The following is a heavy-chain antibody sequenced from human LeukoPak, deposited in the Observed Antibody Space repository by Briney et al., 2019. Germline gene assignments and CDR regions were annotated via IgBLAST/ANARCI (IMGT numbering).Heavy chain of an antibody. CDR3: ARQSGLTGPYYYYGMDV. V-gene: IGHV3-33*08. Sequence: GGSLRLSCAASGFTFSSYSMNWVRQAPGKGLEWVAVIWYDGSNKYYADSVKGRFTISRDNSKNTLYLQMNSLRAEDTAVYYCARQSGLTGPYYYYGMDVWGQGTTVTVSS. J-gene: IGHJ6*02. D-gene: IGHD7-27*01. CDR1: GFTFSSYS. CDR2: IWYDGSNK.